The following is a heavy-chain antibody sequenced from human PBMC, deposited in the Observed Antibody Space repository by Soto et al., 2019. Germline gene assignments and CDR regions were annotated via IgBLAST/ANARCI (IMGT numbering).Heavy chain of an antibody. D-gene: IGHD6-19*01. V-gene: IGHV4-34*01. Sequence: SETLSLTCAVYGGSFSGYYWSLIRQPPGKGLEWIGEINHSGSTNYTPSLKSRVTISVDTSKNQFSLKLSSMTAADTAVYYCARFVSAAGAPGPERYSSAKKRQFDPWGQGTLVTVSS. CDR2: INHSGST. CDR3: ARFVSAAGAPGPERYSSAKKRQFDP. J-gene: IGHJ5*02. CDR1: GGSFSGYY.